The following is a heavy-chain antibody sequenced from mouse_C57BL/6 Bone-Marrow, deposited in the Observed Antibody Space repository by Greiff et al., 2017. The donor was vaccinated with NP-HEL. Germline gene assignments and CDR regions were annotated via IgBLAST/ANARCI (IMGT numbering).Heavy chain of an antibody. J-gene: IGHJ1*03. V-gene: IGHV5-6*01. CDR2: ISSGGSYT. D-gene: IGHD1-1*01. CDR3: ARHRATVVAPWFDV. Sequence: EVHLVESGGDLVKPGGSLKLSCAASGFTFSSYGMSWVRQTPDKRLEWVATISSGGSYTYYPDSVKGRFTISRDNAKNTLYLQMSSLKSEDTAMYYCARHRATVVAPWFDVWGIGTTVTVSS. CDR1: GFTFSSYG.